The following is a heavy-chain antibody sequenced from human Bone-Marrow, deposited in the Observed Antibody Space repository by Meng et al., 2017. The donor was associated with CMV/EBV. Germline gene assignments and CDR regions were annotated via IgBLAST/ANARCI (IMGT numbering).Heavy chain of an antibody. CDR1: GDSVSSGNYY. J-gene: IGHJ5*02. CDR3: ARAIPYCTNNSCQRRWFDP. CDR2: SYTSGST. D-gene: IGHD2-2*01. Sequence: SETLSLTCTVSGDSVSSGNYYWSWIRQPPGKGLEWIGYSYTSGSTNYNPSLKSRVTISVDTSKNRFSLRLSSVTAADTAVYYCARAIPYCTNNSCQRRWFDPWGQGALVTVSS. V-gene: IGHV4-61*01.